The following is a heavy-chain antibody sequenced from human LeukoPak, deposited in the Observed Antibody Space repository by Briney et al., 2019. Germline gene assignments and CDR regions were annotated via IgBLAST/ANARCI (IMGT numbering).Heavy chain of an antibody. CDR2: IYYSGST. J-gene: IGHJ4*02. CDR3: VRLVGGDIDY. V-gene: IGHV4-39*01. CDR1: GGSISSSSSY. Sequence: SETLSLTCTVSGGSISSSSSYWGWIRQPPGKGLEWIGNIYYSGSTYYNPSLKSRVTLSVDTSKNQFSLKLSSVTAADTAEYYCVRLVGGDIDYWGQGTLVTVSS. D-gene: IGHD5-12*01.